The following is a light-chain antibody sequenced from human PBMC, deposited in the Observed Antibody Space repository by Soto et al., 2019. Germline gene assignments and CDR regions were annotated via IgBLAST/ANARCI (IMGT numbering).Light chain of an antibody. J-gene: IGKJ5*01. V-gene: IGKV3-20*01. CDR1: QSVGGSF. Sequence: LSQSPGTLSLSPVARATLSCRASQSVGGSFLAWYQQRPGQAPRLLIYHTSYRATGIPDRFSGSGPGTDFTLTISRLEPADFAVYYCQQYGTSPITFGQGTRLEIK. CDR3: QQYGTSPIT. CDR2: HTS.